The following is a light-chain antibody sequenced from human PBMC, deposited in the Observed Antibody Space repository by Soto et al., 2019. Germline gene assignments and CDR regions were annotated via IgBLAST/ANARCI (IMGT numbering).Light chain of an antibody. CDR1: QSVTSN. CDR2: GVS. V-gene: IGKV3-15*01. CDR3: QQYSDWPT. J-gene: IGKJ1*01. Sequence: EIVMTQSPATLSVSPGERATLSCRASQSVTSNLAWYQQKPGQAPRLLMYGVSTRATGIPARFGGSGSATEFTLTISSLQSEDFAVYFCQQYSDWPTFGRGTKVDIK.